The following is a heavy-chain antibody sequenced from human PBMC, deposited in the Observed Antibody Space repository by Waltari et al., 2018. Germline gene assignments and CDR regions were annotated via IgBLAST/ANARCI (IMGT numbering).Heavy chain of an antibody. CDR1: GYTFTSYD. CDR3: ARAYDSSGYYYDAFDI. D-gene: IGHD3-22*01. Sequence: QVQLVQSGAEVKKPGASVKVSCKASGYTFTSYDINWVRQATGQGLEWMGWRNPKSGNTGYAQKFQGRVTMTRNTSISTAYMELSSLRSEDTAVYYCARAYDSSGYYYDAFDIWGQGTMVTVSS. J-gene: IGHJ3*02. V-gene: IGHV1-8*02. CDR2: RNPKSGNT.